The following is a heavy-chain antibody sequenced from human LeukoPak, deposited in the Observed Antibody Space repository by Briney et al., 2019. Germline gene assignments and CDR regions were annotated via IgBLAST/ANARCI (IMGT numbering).Heavy chain of an antibody. CDR1: GFTFSSYS. D-gene: IGHD3-10*01. J-gene: IGHJ5*02. V-gene: IGHV3-33*08. CDR3: AREESYNWFDP. Sequence: GGSLRLSCAASGFTFSSYSMNWVRQAPGKGLEWVAVIWYDGSNKYYADSVKGRFTISRDNSKNTLYLQMNSLRAEDTAVYYCAREESYNWFDPWGQGTLVTVSS. CDR2: IWYDGSNK.